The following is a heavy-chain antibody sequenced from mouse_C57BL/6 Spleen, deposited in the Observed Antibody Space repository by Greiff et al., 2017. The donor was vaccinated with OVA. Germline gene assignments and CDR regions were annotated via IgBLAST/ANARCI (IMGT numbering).Heavy chain of an antibody. CDR3: ARDDGYEGFAY. CDR1: GFTFSSYA. Sequence: EVMLVESGGGLVKPGGSLKLSCAASGFTFSSYAMSWVRQTPEKRLEWVATISDGGSYTYYPANLKGRFTISRDNAKNNLYLQMSHLKSEDAAMYYCARDDGYEGFAYWGQGTLVTVSA. CDR2: ISDGGSYT. D-gene: IGHD2-2*01. J-gene: IGHJ3*01. V-gene: IGHV5-4*01.